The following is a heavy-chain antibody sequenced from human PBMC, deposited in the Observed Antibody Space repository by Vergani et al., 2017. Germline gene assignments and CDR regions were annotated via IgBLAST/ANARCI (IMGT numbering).Heavy chain of an antibody. CDR2: IQFDGSNQ. CDR1: GFTFSNYD. CDR3: AKHFRGWGVDY. V-gene: IGHV3-30*02. D-gene: IGHD3-16*01. J-gene: IGHJ4*02. Sequence: QVQLVESGGGVGQRGGSLRLSCATSGFTFSNYDMQWIRQGPGKGLEFVAFIQFDGSNQYYADSVKGRFTLSRDFSKNTLYLQMNSLRTDDTATYYCAKHFRGWGVDYWGQGTQVIVSS.